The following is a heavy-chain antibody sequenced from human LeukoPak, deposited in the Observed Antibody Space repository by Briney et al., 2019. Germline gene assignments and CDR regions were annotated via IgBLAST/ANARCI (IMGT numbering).Heavy chain of an antibody. J-gene: IGHJ6*03. V-gene: IGHV3-30*18. CDR2: ISYDGSNK. D-gene: IGHD2/OR15-2a*01. CDR3: AKGIRNYYYCMDV. Sequence: PGGSLRLSCAASGFTFSSYGMHWVRQAPGKGLEWVAVISYDGSNKYYADSVKGRFTISRDNSKNTLYLQMISLRAEDTAVYYCAKGIRNYYYCMDVWGKGTTVTVSS. CDR1: GFTFSSYG.